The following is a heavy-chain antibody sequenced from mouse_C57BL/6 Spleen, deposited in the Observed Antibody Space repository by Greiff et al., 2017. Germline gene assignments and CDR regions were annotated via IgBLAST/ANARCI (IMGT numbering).Heavy chain of an antibody. Sequence: QVQLQQSGPELVKPGASVKISCKASGYAFSSSWMNWVQQRPGKGLEWIGRIYPGDGDTNYNGKFKGKATLTADKSSSTAYMQLSSLTSEDSAVYFCARSPAGYYFDYWGQGTTLTVSS. CDR1: GYAFSSSW. CDR3: ARSPAGYYFDY. J-gene: IGHJ2*01. CDR2: IYPGDGDT. V-gene: IGHV1-82*01.